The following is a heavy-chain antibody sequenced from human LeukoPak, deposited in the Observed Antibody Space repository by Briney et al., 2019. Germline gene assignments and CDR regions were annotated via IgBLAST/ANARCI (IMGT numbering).Heavy chain of an antibody. D-gene: IGHD2-21*01. CDR2: IRQDGSEK. V-gene: IGHV3-7*01. CDR3: ARLSAMLRGPEDIFYFEF. J-gene: IGHJ4*02. Sequence: GASLRLSCIDSGFTFSSNWMAWVRQPPGKGLEWVANIRQDGSEKYYVDSVKGRFTISRDIAKQSVFLQMNSLRAEDTAVYYCARLSAMLRGPEDIFYFEFWGLGTLVTVSA. CDR1: GFTFSSNW.